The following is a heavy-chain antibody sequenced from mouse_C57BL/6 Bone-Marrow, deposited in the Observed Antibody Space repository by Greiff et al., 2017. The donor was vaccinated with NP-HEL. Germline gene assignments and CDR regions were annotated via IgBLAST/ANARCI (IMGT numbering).Heavy chain of an antibody. CDR2: IDPSDSYT. V-gene: IGHV1-59*01. J-gene: IGHJ1*03. CDR1: GYTFTSYW. Sequence: VQLQQPGAELVRPGTSVKLSCKASGYTFTSYWMHWVKQRPGQGLEWIGVIDPSDSYTNYNQKFKGKATLTVDTSSSTAYMQLSSLTSEDSAVYYCAKYYYGSSYHWYFDVWGTGTTVTVSS. D-gene: IGHD1-1*01. CDR3: AKYYYGSSYHWYFDV.